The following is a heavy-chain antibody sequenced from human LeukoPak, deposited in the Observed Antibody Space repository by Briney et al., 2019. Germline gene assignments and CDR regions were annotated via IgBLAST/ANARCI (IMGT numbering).Heavy chain of an antibody. V-gene: IGHV3-7*05. CDR2: INQDGSEK. D-gene: IGHD1-26*01. J-gene: IGHJ4*02. CDR3: ARARGGSNSDY. Sequence: PGGSLRLSCAASGFTFSSYWMRWARQAPGKGLDWVASINQDGSEKYYVDSVKGRFTISRDNAKNSLYLQMNSLRADDTAVYYCARARGGSNSDYWGQGTLVTVSS. CDR1: GFTFSSYW.